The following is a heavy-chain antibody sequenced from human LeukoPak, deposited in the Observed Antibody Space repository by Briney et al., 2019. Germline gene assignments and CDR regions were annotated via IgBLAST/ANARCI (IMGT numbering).Heavy chain of an antibody. D-gene: IGHD3-10*01. CDR2: IYYSGST. J-gene: IGHJ5*02. CDR1: GGSISSGDYY. CDR3: ARAGKPWGWFDP. V-gene: IGHV4-30-4*01. Sequence: PSQTLSLTCTVSGGSISSGDYYWSWIRQPPGKGLEWIGYIYYSGSTYYNPSLKSRVTMSVDTSKNQFSLKLSSVTAADTAVYYCARAGKPWGWFDPWGQGTLVTVSS.